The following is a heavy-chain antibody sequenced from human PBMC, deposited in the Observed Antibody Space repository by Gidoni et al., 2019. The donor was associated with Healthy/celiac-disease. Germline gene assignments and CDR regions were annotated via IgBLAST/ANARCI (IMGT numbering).Heavy chain of an antibody. V-gene: IGHV3-21*01. D-gene: IGHD5-18*01. Sequence: EVQLVESGGGLVKPGGSLRLSCAASGFTFSSYSMNWFRQAPGKGLEWVSSISSSSSYIYYADSVKGRFTISRDNAKNSLYLQMNSLRAEDTAVYYCARDNTAMVDFSGRHYYYYMDVWGKGTTVTVSS. CDR3: ARDNTAMVDFSGRHYYYYMDV. CDR2: ISSSSSYI. CDR1: GFTFSSYS. J-gene: IGHJ6*03.